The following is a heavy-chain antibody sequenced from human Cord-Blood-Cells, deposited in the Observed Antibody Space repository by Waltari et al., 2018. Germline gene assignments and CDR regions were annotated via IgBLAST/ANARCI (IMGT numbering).Heavy chain of an antibody. CDR2: IYYSGST. V-gene: IGHV4-30-4*08. J-gene: IGHJ6*02. Sequence: QVQLQESGPGLVKPSQTLSLTCTVSGGSISSGAYYWSWIRQPTGKGLEWIGYIYYSGSTYYNPSLKSRVTISVDTSKNQFSLKLSSVTAADTAVYYCARDKGYCSGGSCGMDVWGQGTTVTVSS. D-gene: IGHD2-15*01. CDR1: GGSISSGAYY. CDR3: ARDKGYCSGGSCGMDV.